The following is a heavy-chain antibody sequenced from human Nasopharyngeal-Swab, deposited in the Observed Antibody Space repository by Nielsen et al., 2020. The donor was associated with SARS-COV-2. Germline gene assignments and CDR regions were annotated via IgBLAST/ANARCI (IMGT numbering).Heavy chain of an antibody. CDR3: AGEIGELHYYYYGMDV. CDR1: GYTFTSYG. CDR2: ISAYNGNT. D-gene: IGHD1-26*01. Sequence: ASVKVSCKASGYTFTSYGISWVRQAPGQGLEWMGWISAYNGNTNYAQKLQGRVTMTTDTSTSTAYMELRSLRSDDTAVYYCAGEIGELHYYYYGMDVWGQGTTVTVSS. V-gene: IGHV1-18*01. J-gene: IGHJ6*02.